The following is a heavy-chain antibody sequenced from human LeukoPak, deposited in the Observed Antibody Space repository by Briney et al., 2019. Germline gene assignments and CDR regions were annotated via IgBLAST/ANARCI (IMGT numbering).Heavy chain of an antibody. D-gene: IGHD3-10*01. V-gene: IGHV3-30-3*01. CDR1: GFTFSGYP. CDR2: ISYDGSNK. Sequence: GKSLRLSCAASGFTFSGYPIHWVRQAPGKGLEWVAVISYDGSNKYYADSVKGRFTISRDNSKNTLYLQMNSLRAEDTAVYYCARVRFNGGVSETRFDYWGQGTLVTVSS. CDR3: ARVRFNGGVSETRFDY. J-gene: IGHJ4*02.